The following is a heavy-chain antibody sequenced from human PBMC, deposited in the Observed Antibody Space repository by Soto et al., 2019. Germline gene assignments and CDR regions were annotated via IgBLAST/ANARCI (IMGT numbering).Heavy chain of an antibody. D-gene: IGHD6-19*01. Sequence: QVQLVESGGGVVQPGRSLRLSCAASGFTFSSYGMHWVRQAPGKGLEWVAVIWYDGGNKYYADSVKGRFTISRDNSKNTLYLQMNSLRAEDTAVYYCASSKQWLVHYIDYWGQGTMVTVSS. CDR1: GFTFSSYG. CDR3: ASSKQWLVHYIDY. V-gene: IGHV3-33*01. J-gene: IGHJ4*02. CDR2: IWYDGGNK.